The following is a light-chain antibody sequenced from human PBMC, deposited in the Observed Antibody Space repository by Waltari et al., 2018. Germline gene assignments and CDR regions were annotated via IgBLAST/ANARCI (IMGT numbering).Light chain of an antibody. CDR3: CSYAGRTTWV. V-gene: IGLV2-23*02. J-gene: IGLJ3*02. CDR1: SSDVGNYNL. CDR2: AVS. Sequence: VSGSPGQSITISCTGTSSDVGNYNLVSWYQQHPGRDPKLIIYAVSERPSGVSNRFSGSKSANTASLTVSGLQAEDEADYYCCSYAGRTTWVFGGGTNLTVL.